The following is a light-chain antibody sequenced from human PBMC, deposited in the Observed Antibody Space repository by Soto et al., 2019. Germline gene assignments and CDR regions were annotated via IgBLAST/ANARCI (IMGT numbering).Light chain of an antibody. CDR3: QHYYGFSRT. J-gene: IGKJ1*01. CDR2: DAS. V-gene: IGKV1-5*01. CDR1: QGIVRW. Sequence: DIPMTQSPSTLSASVGDRVTITCRASQGIVRWLAWYQQKPGKAPKLLIYDASSLESGVPSRFSGSGAGTEFTLTISSLQPDDFATYYCQHYYGFSRTFGQGTKVDIK.